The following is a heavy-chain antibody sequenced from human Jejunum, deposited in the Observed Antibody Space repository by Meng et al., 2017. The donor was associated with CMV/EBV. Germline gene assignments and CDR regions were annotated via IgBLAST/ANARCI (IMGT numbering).Heavy chain of an antibody. V-gene: IGHV3-21*06. D-gene: IGHD2-2*01. CDR3: ASEAQLPPRIDF. Sequence: ACAASGLSFSGSAMHWVRQASGKGLGWIDRSPDYIHCADSLKGRFIISRDNAKSSLFLDMNSLRTDDTAVYYCASEAQLPPRIDFWGQGTLVTVSS. CDR1: GLSFSGSA. CDR2: DRSPDYI. J-gene: IGHJ4*02.